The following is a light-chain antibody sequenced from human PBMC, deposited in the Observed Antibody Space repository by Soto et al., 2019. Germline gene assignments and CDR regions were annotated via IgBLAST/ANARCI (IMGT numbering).Light chain of an antibody. Sequence: QSALIQPASVSGSPGQSIAISCTGTITDVGGYNYVSWFQLHPGKAPRLIIYGVINRPSGVSNRFSGSKSGNTASLTISGLQAEDEADYYCSSYTTSSTRVFGPGTKLTVL. V-gene: IGLV2-14*01. J-gene: IGLJ1*01. CDR1: ITDVGGYNY. CDR3: SSYTTSSTRV. CDR2: GVI.